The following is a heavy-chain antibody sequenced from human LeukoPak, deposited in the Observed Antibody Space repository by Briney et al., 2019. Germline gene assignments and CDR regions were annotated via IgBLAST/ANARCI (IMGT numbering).Heavy chain of an antibody. J-gene: IGHJ6*02. CDR2: IYYSGST. CDR3: ARDSSSWLNYYYGMDV. Sequence: SETLSLTCTVSGGSISSYYWSWIRQPPGEGLEWIGYIYYSGSTNYNPSLKSRVTISVDTSKNQFSLKLSSVTAADTAVYYCARDSSSWLNYYYGMDVWGQGTTVTVSS. D-gene: IGHD6-13*01. CDR1: GGSISSYY. V-gene: IGHV4-59*01.